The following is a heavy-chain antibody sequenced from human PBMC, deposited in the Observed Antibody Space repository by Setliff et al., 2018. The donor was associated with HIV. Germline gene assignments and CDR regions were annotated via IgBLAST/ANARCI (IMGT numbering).Heavy chain of an antibody. V-gene: IGHV5-51*01. D-gene: IGHD2-21*02. Sequence: GESLKISCKGSGYSFTNYWIGWVRQMPGKGLEWMGIIYPGDSDTRYSPSFQGQVTISADKSISTAYLQWSSLKASYTAMYYCARLSVVTATRIYYFDYWSQGTLVTVSS. CDR3: ARLSVVTATRIYYFDY. CDR2: IYPGDSDT. CDR1: GYSFTNYW. J-gene: IGHJ4*02.